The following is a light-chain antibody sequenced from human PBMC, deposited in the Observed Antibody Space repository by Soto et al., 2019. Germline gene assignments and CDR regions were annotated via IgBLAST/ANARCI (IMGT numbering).Light chain of an antibody. J-gene: IGLJ1*01. Sequence: QSALTQPPSASGSPGQSVTSSCTGTSSDVGGYNYVSWYQQHPGKAPKLMIYEVSKRPSGVPDRFSGSKSGNTASLTVSGLQAEDEADYYCSSHAGSKRVFGTGTKVTVL. V-gene: IGLV2-8*01. CDR1: SSDVGGYNY. CDR3: SSHAGSKRV. CDR2: EVS.